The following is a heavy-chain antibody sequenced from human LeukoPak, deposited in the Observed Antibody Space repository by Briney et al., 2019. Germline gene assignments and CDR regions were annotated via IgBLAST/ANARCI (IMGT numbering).Heavy chain of an antibody. Sequence: SETLSLTCTVSGGSISSYYWSWIRQPPGKGLEWIGYIYYSGSTNYNPSLKSRVTISVDTSKNQFSLKLSSVTAADTAVYYCARAIAAAGMAVFDYWGQGTLVTVSS. J-gene: IGHJ4*02. D-gene: IGHD6-13*01. CDR3: ARAIAAAGMAVFDY. CDR2: IYYSGST. CDR1: GGSISSYY. V-gene: IGHV4-59*08.